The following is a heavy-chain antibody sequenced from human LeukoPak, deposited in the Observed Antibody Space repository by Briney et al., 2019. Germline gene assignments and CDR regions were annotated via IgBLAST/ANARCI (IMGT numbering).Heavy chain of an antibody. D-gene: IGHD6-6*01. CDR3: ARELYIAAIDY. CDR1: GGSISSVDYS. CDR2: LYYSGST. V-gene: IGHV4-30-4*07. Sequence: PSETLSLTCAVSGGSISSVDYSWSWIRQPPGKGLEWIGYLYYSGSTYYNPSLKSRVTISVDTSKNHFSLRLSSVTAADTAVYYCARELYIAAIDYWGQGTLVTVSS. J-gene: IGHJ4*02.